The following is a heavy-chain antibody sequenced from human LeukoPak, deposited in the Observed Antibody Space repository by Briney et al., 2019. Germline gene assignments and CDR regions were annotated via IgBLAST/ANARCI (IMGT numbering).Heavy chain of an antibody. CDR2: VKSDVSDT. D-gene: IGHD2-15*01. V-gene: IGHV3-74*01. J-gene: IGHJ4*02. Sequence: GGSLRLSCAASGSTFSRYWMHWVRQAPGKGLVWVSRVKSDVSDTIYADSVKGRFTISRDNAKNTLYLQMDSLRAEDTAVYYCTKSNSGDSPKPTFDYWGQGTLVTVSS. CDR3: TKSNSGDSPKPTFDY. CDR1: GSTFSRYW.